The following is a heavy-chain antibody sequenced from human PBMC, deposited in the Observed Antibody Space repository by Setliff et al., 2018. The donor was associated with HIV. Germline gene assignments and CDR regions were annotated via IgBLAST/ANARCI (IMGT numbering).Heavy chain of an antibody. CDR3: ARGIAVAGPYFDY. CDR2: IYYSGSS. CDR1: GYSISSSYY. Sequence: SETLSLTCAVSGYSISSSYYWSWLRQPPGKGLEWIGYIYYSGSSKNTPSRQLRVTISVDTPKNEFSLKLRSMTAADTAVYYCARGIAVAGPYFDYWGQGTLVTVSS. J-gene: IGHJ4*02. V-gene: IGHV4-61*01. D-gene: IGHD6-19*01.